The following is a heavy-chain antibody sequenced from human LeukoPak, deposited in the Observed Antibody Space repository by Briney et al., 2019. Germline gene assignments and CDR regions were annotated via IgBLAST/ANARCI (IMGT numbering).Heavy chain of an antibody. CDR2: IKQDGSHK. Sequence: GGSLRLSCAASGFTFSTYWMYWVRQAPGKGPEWVANIKQDGSHKYYVDSVKGRFTISRDNAKNSLYLQMNSLRVEDTAVYYCVREEGYWGQGTLVTVSS. CDR3: VREEGY. V-gene: IGHV3-7*01. J-gene: IGHJ4*02. CDR1: GFTFSTYW.